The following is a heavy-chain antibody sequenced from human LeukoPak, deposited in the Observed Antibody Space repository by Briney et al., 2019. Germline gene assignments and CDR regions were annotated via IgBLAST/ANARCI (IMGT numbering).Heavy chain of an antibody. Sequence: PSETLSLTCTVSGGSISSSSYYWGWIRQPPGKGLEWIGSIYYSGSTFYNPSLKTRVTISVDTSKNQFSLKLSSVTAADTAVYYCASDNLYYYGSADSWGQGTLVTVSS. V-gene: IGHV4-39*07. CDR2: IYYSGST. CDR1: GGSISSSSYY. CDR3: ASDNLYYYGSADS. J-gene: IGHJ4*02. D-gene: IGHD3-10*01.